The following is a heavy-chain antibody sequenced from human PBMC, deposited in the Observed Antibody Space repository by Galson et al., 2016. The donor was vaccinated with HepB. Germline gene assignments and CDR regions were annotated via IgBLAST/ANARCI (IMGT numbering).Heavy chain of an antibody. Sequence: SVKVSCKASGYSFDAYYMHWVRQAPGQGLEWMGWINPKSGDTYYAQRFQGRVSMTRDTSVRSANMDLSRLKSDDTAVYYCARGPRVWGGKYMPDLWGQGTLVTVSS. CDR2: INPKSGDT. V-gene: IGHV1-2*02. CDR3: ARGPRVWGGKYMPDL. D-gene: IGHD3-3*01. J-gene: IGHJ4*02. CDR1: GYSFDAYY.